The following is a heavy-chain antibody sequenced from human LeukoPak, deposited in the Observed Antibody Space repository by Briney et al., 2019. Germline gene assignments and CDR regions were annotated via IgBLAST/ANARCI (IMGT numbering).Heavy chain of an antibody. CDR1: GFTFSDYT. J-gene: IGHJ4*02. V-gene: IGHV3-30*04. D-gene: IGHD6-13*01. CDR2: ISYDGGQK. Sequence: PGRSLRLSCAASGFTFSDYTMHWVRQAPGKGLEWVAVISYDGGQKYHADSVKGRFTISRDNSKNTVSRQMNSLRAEDTAVFYCARAKSSSWHYFDYWGQGTLVTVSS. CDR3: ARAKSSSWHYFDY.